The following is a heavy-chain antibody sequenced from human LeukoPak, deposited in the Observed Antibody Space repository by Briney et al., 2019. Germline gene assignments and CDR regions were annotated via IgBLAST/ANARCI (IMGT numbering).Heavy chain of an antibody. CDR3: ARDRGSGSYGTFDY. CDR1: GFTFSSYS. V-gene: IGHV3-21*01. CDR2: ISSSSSYI. J-gene: IGHJ4*02. Sequence: PGGSLRLSCAASGFTFSSYSRNWVRQAPGKGLEWVSSISSSSSYIYYADSVKGRFTISRDNAKNSLYLQMNSLRAEDTAVYYCARDRGSGSYGTFDYWGQGTLVTVSS. D-gene: IGHD3-10*01.